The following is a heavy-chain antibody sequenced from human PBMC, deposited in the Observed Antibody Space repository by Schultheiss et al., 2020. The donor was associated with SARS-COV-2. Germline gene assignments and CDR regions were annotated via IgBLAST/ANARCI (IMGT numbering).Heavy chain of an antibody. CDR1: GGSISSGGYY. Sequence: SETLSLTCTVSGGSISSGGYYWSWIRQHPGKGLEWIGYIYYSGSTYYNPSLKSLVTISVDTSKNQFSLKLSSVTAADTAVYYCARLVGDYVWGSYRPRWFNPWGQGTLVTVA. CDR2: IYYSGST. J-gene: IGHJ5*02. CDR3: ARLVGDYVWGSYRPRWFNP. D-gene: IGHD3-16*02. V-gene: IGHV4-31*01.